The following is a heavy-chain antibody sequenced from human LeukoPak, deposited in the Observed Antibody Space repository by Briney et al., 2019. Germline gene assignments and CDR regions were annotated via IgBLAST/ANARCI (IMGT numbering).Heavy chain of an antibody. V-gene: IGHV4-59*12. D-gene: IGHD3-10*01. CDR3: ARVTHYYGSGRYYYYMDV. J-gene: IGHJ6*03. CDR1: GGSISSYY. CDR2: IYYSGST. Sequence: SETLSLTCTVSGGSISSYYWSWIRQPPGKGLEWIGYIYYSGSTNYNPSLKSRVTISVDTSKNQFSLKLSSVTAADTAVYYCARVTHYYGSGRYYYYMDVWGKGTTVTVSS.